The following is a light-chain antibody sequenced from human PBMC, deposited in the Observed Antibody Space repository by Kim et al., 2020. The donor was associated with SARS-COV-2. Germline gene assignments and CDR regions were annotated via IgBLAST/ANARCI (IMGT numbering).Light chain of an antibody. Sequence: GQSGTISCTGTSSDVCGYNYVSWYQQHPDKTPKLMIYDVSERPSGVPDRFSGSKSGNTASLTISGLQADDEADYYCCSYAGSYTYVFGTGTKVTVL. J-gene: IGLJ1*01. CDR2: DVS. CDR3: CSYAGSYTYV. CDR1: SSDVCGYNY. V-gene: IGLV2-11*01.